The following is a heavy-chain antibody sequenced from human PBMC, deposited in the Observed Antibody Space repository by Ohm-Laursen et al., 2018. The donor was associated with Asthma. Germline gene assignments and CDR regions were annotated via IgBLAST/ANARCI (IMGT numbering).Heavy chain of an antibody. V-gene: IGHV3-30*03. CDR2: ISSDGSNQ. CDR1: GLTFSSYG. J-gene: IGHJ4*02. Sequence: RSLRLSCAASGLTFSSYGMHWVRQAPGKGLEWVAVISSDGSNQYYGDSVKGRFTISRDNSKKMVYLQMNSLRAEDTAVYYCARKLGGWDYWGQGTLVTVSS. CDR3: ARKLGGWDY. D-gene: IGHD7-27*01.